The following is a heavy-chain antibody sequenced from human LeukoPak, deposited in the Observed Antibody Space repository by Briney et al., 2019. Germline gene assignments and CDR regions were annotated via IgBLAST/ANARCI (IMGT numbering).Heavy chain of an antibody. V-gene: IGHV3-74*03. Sequence: GGSLRLSCAASGFTFSSYWMHWVRQAPGKGLVWVSRISSDGSSTTYADSVKGRFTISRDNANNTLFLQMSSLRAEDTAVCYCTRGRMNWGVKDAFDLWGQGTMVTVSS. CDR3: TRGRMNWGVKDAFDL. CDR1: GFTFSSYW. J-gene: IGHJ3*01. CDR2: ISSDGSST. D-gene: IGHD3-10*01.